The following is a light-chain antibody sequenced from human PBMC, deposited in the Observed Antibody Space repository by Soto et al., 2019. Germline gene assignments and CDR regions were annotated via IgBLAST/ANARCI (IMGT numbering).Light chain of an antibody. CDR3: SSYAGSNIVV. J-gene: IGLJ2*01. CDR2: EVS. CDR1: SSDVGGYNV. V-gene: IGLV2-8*01. Sequence: QSALTQPPSASGSPGQSVTISCTGTSSDVGGYNVVSWYQQHPGKAPKLMIYEVSERPSGVPDRFSGSKSGNTASLTVSGLHAEDDDDYYCSSYAGSNIVVFGGGTKLTVL.